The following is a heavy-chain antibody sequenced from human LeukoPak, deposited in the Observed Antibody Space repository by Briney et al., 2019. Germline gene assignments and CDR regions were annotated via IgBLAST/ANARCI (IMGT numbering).Heavy chain of an antibody. Sequence: SETLSLTCAVYGGSFSGYYWSWIRQPPGKGLGWIGEINHSGSTNYNPSLKSRVTISVDTSKNQFSLKLSSVTAADTAVYYCARFSYYYGSGSSRPYWYFDLWGRGTLVTVSS. V-gene: IGHV4-34*01. CDR2: INHSGST. CDR3: ARFSYYYGSGSSRPYWYFDL. D-gene: IGHD3-10*01. J-gene: IGHJ2*01. CDR1: GGSFSGYY.